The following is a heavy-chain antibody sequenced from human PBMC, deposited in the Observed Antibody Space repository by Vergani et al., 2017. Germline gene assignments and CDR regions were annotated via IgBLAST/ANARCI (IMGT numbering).Heavy chain of an antibody. Sequence: QVQLQQWDAGLLKPSETLSLTCAVYGGSFSGYYWSWIRQPPGKGLEWIGEINHSGSTNYNPSLKSRVTISVDTSKNQFSLKLSSVTAADTAVYYCARDGYKTSRLSGWFDPWGQGTLVTVSS. CDR2: INHSGST. V-gene: IGHV4-34*01. CDR3: ARDGYKTSRLSGWFDP. J-gene: IGHJ5*02. CDR1: GGSFSGYY. D-gene: IGHD1-1*01.